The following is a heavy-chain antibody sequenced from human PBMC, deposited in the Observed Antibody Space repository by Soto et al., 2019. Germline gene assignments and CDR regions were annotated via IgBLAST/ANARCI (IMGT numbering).Heavy chain of an antibody. CDR1: GYSFTTYW. D-gene: IGHD6-19*01. CDR3: ATPRSSGWYDHSDY. J-gene: IGHJ4*02. CDR2: IFPADSDT. V-gene: IGHV5-51*01. Sequence: PGESLKISWEVSGYSFTTYWMGWVRQMPGKGLEWMGIIFPADSDTRYSPSFEGQVTISADTPNNTIHLQWSSLKASDSAIYYCATPRSSGWYDHSDYWGQGTPVTVSS.